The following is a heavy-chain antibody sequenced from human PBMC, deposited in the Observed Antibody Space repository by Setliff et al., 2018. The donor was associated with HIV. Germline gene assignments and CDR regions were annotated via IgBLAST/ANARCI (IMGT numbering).Heavy chain of an antibody. CDR1: GDSIGSSSYY. Sequence: PSETLSLTCTVSGDSIGSSSYYWAWIRQPPGKGLEWIVNIYYSGSTYYNPSLKTRVTMTKDTSTSTVYMELSSLKSDDTAVYYCASGCLIGGSGPCRNFEFWGQGTLVTVSS. CDR2: IYYSGST. CDR3: ASGCLIGGSGPCRNFEF. V-gene: IGHV4-39*01. D-gene: IGHD3-9*01. J-gene: IGHJ4*02.